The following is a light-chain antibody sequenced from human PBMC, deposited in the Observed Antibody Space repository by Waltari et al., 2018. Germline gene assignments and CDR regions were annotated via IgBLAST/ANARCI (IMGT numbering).Light chain of an antibody. J-gene: IGLJ2*01. CDR2: YES. Sequence: SYVLTQPPSVSVAPGQTATITCGGDSIGSNSVHWYQQKPGQSPVMVVYYESGRPSGIPERFSGSSSGNTATLTIRRVEAGDEADYYCRVWDSSINHAVFGEGTKLTVL. CDR1: SIGSNS. CDR3: RVWDSSINHAV. V-gene: IGLV3-21*02.